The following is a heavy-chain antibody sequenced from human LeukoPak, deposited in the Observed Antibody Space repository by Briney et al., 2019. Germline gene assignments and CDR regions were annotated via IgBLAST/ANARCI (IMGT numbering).Heavy chain of an antibody. D-gene: IGHD5-24*01. CDR2: INPNSGGT. CDR1: GYTFTGYY. J-gene: IGHJ4*02. Sequence: ASVKVSCKASGYTFTGYYMHWVRQAPGQGLEWMGWINPNSGGTNYAQKFQGRVTMTRDTSISTAYMELSRLRSDDTAVYYCARVATIRLPYLDYLGQGTLVTVSS. CDR3: ARVATIRLPYLDY. V-gene: IGHV1-2*02.